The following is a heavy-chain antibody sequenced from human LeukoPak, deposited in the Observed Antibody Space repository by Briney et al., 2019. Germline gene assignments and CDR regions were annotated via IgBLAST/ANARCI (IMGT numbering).Heavy chain of an antibody. CDR3: ARLRLEIVFTGFFDS. V-gene: IGHV4-39*01. D-gene: IGHD3-9*01. CDR2: INYGGNT. J-gene: IGHJ4*02. Sequence: SEALSLTCTVSGGSIRSDDYSWGWIRQPPGKGLEWIGTINYGGNTHYNPSLKSRLTMSVDTSKNQFSLRLSSVTAADTAMFFCARLRLEIVFTGFFDSWGQGTLVTVSS. CDR1: GGSIRSDDYS.